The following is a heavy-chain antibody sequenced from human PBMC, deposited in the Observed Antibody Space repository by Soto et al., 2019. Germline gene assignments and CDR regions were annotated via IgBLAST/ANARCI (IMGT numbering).Heavy chain of an antibody. Sequence: QVQLVESGGGVVQPGRSLRLSCAASGFTFNSYGMHWVRQVPGNGLEWVAFISYDATKTYYADSVKGRFTISIDNSNTPLYVQMNSLTVVDTVVYNCARTTSALTVFQFFSLDVWGQGTTATVS. CDR1: GFTFNSYG. J-gene: IGHJ6*02. D-gene: IGHD4-17*01. V-gene: IGHV3-30*03. CDR2: ISYDATKT. CDR3: ARTTSALTVFQFFSLDV.